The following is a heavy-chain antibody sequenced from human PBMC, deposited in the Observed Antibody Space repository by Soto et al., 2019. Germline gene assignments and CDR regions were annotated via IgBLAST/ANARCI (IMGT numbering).Heavy chain of an antibody. Sequence: EVQLLESGGGLVQPGGSLRLSCAASGFTFSSYAMSWVRQAPGKGLEGVSAISGSGGSTYYADSVKGRFTISRDNSKNTLYLQMNSLRAEDTAVYYCAKGRGGSSWYSETYYYFDYWGQGTLVTVSS. V-gene: IGHV3-23*01. CDR2: ISGSGGST. CDR3: AKGRGGSSWYSETYYYFDY. J-gene: IGHJ4*02. D-gene: IGHD6-13*01. CDR1: GFTFSSYA.